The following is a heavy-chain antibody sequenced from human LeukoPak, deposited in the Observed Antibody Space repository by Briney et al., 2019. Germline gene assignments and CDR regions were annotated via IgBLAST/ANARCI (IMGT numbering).Heavy chain of an antibody. J-gene: IGHJ3*02. CDR1: RYSFSTYG. CDR3: AKDIGPVADTDDAFDM. CDR2: ISYDGNNQ. Sequence: GGSLRLSCAASRYSFSTYGMHWVRQAPGKGLEWVGVISYDGNNQYYADSVKGRFTISRDNAKNSLSLQMNSLRTEDTALYYCAKDIGPVADTDDAFDMWGQRTMVTLSS. D-gene: IGHD6-19*01. V-gene: IGHV3-30*18.